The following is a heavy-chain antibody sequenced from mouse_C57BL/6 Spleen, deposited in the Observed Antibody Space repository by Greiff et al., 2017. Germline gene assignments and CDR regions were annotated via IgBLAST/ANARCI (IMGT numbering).Heavy chain of an antibody. D-gene: IGHD2-12*01. J-gene: IGHJ4*01. V-gene: IGHV1-61*01. CDR3: AIAYYSDYAMDY. CDR1: GYTFTSYW. CDR2: IYPSDSDT. Sequence: VQLQQPGAELVRPGSSVKLSCKASGYTFTSYWMDWVKQRPGQGLEWIGNIYPSDSDTHYTQKFKDKATLTVDKSSSTTYMQLSSLTSYDSAVYYFAIAYYSDYAMDYWGQGTSVTVSS.